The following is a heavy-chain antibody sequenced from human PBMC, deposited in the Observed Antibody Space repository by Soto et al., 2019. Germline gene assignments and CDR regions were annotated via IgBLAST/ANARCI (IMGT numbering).Heavy chain of an antibody. CDR2: VNPILSMS. CDR3: ATSYGAGYRAFDY. D-gene: IGHD3-10*01. CDR1: GDTFSFYS. Sequence: QVQLVQSGAEVKRPGSSVKVSCKASGDTFSFYSINWVRQAPGLGLEWMGRVNPILSMSNYAQRFQGRVTMTADKSTSTAYMELSGLSSEDTAMYYCATSYGAGYRAFDYWGQGARVTVCS. J-gene: IGHJ4*02. V-gene: IGHV1-69*04.